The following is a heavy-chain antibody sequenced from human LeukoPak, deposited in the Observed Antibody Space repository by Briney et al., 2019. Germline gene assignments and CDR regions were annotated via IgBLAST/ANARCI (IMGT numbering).Heavy chain of an antibody. V-gene: IGHV3-30*18. CDR3: AKDSEQLAYYFDY. D-gene: IGHD6-13*01. CDR1: GFTFSTYD. CDR2: ISDDGGNK. Sequence: GRSLRLSCAASGFTFSTYDMHWVRQAPGKGLEWVAVISDDGGNKNYADSVKGRFTISRDNSKNTLYLQMNSLRAEDTAVYYCAKDSEQLAYYFDYWGQGTLVTVSS. J-gene: IGHJ4*02.